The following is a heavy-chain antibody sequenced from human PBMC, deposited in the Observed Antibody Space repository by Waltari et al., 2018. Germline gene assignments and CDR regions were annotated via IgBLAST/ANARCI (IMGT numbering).Heavy chain of an antibody. Sequence: QLQLQESGPALVRPSETLSLSCTVSGGSVSSPAYYWSWVRHSPGKGLEWIETIYYSGSTAYNPSLKSRVTISMETSKNQLSLELTSVTAADTAIYYCASHLWYRDLSRVAFDFWGQGTLVAVSS. D-gene: IGHD3-10*01. V-gene: IGHV4-39*07. CDR3: ASHLWYRDLSRVAFDF. CDR1: GGSVSSPAYY. CDR2: IYYSGST. J-gene: IGHJ4*02.